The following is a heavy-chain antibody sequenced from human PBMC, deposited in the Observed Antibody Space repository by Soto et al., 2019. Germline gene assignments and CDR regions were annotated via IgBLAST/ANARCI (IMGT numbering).Heavy chain of an antibody. Sequence: QVQLVQSGAEVKKPGSSVKVSGEASGGSVSSSTLSWVRQAPGQGLEWMGRIIPILGRANYAQKFQDRVTITADKSTSTAYMELSSLRSEDTAVYFCAGDSGYSNYAFDFWGQGTLITVSS. D-gene: IGHD4-4*01. CDR1: GGSVSSST. J-gene: IGHJ4*02. CDR2: IIPILGRA. V-gene: IGHV1-69*08. CDR3: AGDSGYSNYAFDF.